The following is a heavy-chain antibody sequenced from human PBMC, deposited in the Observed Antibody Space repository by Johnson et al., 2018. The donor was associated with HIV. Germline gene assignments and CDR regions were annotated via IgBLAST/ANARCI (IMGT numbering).Heavy chain of an antibody. CDR1: GFTFSNYW. Sequence: EVQLVESGGDLVQPGGSLRLSCAASGFTFSNYWMSWVRQAPGKWLEWLANIKEDGSEDYYVDSLKGRFTISRDNAQNSLYLQMNSLRAEDTAVYYCARASYVDAFDIGGQGTMVTVSS. J-gene: IGHJ3*02. CDR2: IKEDGSED. CDR3: ARASYVDAFDI. D-gene: IGHD1-26*01. V-gene: IGHV3-7*04.